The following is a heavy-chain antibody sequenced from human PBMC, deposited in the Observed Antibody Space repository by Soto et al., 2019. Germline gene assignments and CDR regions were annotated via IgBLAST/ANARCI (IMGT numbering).Heavy chain of an antibody. CDR3: ARTYDSNGYANEFDS. J-gene: IGHJ4*02. CDR1: GRSITSYY. Sequence: QVVLQESGPGLVKPSETLSLTCSVSGRSITSYYWSWVRQPPGKGLGWIGYIYDNGITSQNPTLKSRVTMSADTSQNTFYLKLPSVTGADTAVYYCARTYDSNGYANEFDSWGQGILVTVTS. V-gene: IGHV4-59*12. D-gene: IGHD3-22*01. CDR2: IYDNGIT.